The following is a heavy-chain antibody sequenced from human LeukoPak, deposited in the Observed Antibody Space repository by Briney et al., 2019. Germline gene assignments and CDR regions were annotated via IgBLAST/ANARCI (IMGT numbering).Heavy chain of an antibody. D-gene: IGHD6-13*01. CDR1: GGSISSSSYY. CDR2: IFYSGTT. V-gene: IGHV4-39*07. J-gene: IGHJ5*02. Sequence: PSETLSLTCTVSGGSISSSSYYWGWIRQPPGKGLEWIGSIFYSGTTYYNPSLKSRVTISLDTSKNQFSLKLSFVTAADTAVYYCARGVAAPGTGGLSWFDPWGQGTLVTVSS. CDR3: ARGVAAPGTGGLSWFDP.